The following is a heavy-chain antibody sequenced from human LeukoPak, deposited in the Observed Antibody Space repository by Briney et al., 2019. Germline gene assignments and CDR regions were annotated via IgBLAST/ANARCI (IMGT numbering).Heavy chain of an antibody. V-gene: IGHV4-4*07. J-gene: IGHJ3*02. Sequence: SETLSLTCTVSGGSISSYYWSWIRQPAGKGLEWIGRIYTSGTTHYNPSLKSRVTMSVDTSKNQFSLKLSSVTAADTAVYYCARGEVGGGLVAFDIWGQGTMVTVSS. CDR2: IYTSGTT. D-gene: IGHD1-26*01. CDR3: ARGEVGGGLVAFDI. CDR1: GGSISSYY.